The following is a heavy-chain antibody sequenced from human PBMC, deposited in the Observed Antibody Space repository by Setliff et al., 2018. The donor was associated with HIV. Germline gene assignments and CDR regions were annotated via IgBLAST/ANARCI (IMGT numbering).Heavy chain of an antibody. Sequence: ASVKVSCKASGYTFTSYGISWVRQAPGQGLEWMGWISGYNGNTKYAQRFQGRVAMTTETSTSTAYMEMRSLRSDDTAVYYCARAHDYSNYFHYYMDVWGKGTTVTVSS. D-gene: IGHD4-4*01. CDR1: GYTFTSYG. CDR3: ARAHDYSNYFHYYMDV. J-gene: IGHJ6*03. V-gene: IGHV1-18*01. CDR2: ISGYNGNT.